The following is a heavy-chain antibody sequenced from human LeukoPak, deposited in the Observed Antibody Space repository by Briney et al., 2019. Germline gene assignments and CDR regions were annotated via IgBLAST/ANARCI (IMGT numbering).Heavy chain of an antibody. J-gene: IGHJ4*02. D-gene: IGHD1-26*01. Sequence: PGGSLRLSCSVSRFSFSNYDMHWVRQAPGKGLEWVSLISWDGGSTYYADSVKGRFTISRDNSKNSLYLQMNSLRAEDTALYYCAKGGTSSGIGYWGQGTLVTVSS. V-gene: IGHV3-43D*03. CDR2: ISWDGGST. CDR1: RFSFSNYD. CDR3: AKGGTSSGIGY.